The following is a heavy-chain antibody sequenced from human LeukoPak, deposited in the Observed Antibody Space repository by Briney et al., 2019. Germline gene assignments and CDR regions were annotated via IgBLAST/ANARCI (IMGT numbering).Heavy chain of an antibody. CDR1: GGSISSDSYY. CDR2: IYDSGST. V-gene: IGHV4-61*01. D-gene: IGHD3-22*01. J-gene: IGHJ3*02. Sequence: SETLSLTCTVSGGSISSDSYYWSWIRQPPGKGLEWIGYIYDSGSTNYNPSLKSRVTISVDTSKNQFSLKLSSVTAADTAVYYCASLTTAEAFDIWGQGTMVTVSS. CDR3: ASLTTAEAFDI.